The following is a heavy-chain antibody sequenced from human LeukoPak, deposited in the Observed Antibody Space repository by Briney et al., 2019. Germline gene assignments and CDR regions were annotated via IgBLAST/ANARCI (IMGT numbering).Heavy chain of an antibody. CDR1: GFIFSQYS. D-gene: IGHD7-27*01. CDR2: ISYDGSDK. V-gene: IGHV3-30-3*01. CDR3: ASWGVPL. J-gene: IGHJ4*02. Sequence: GGSLRLSCAASGFIFSQYSMNWVRQAPGKGLEWVAVISYDGSDKYYADSVKGRFIISRDNSKNTLNLQMNSLRAEDTAVYYCASWGVPLWGQGTLVTVSS.